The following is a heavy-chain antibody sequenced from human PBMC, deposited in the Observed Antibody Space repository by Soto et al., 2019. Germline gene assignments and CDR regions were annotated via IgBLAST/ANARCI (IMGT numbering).Heavy chain of an antibody. J-gene: IGHJ4*02. CDR3: ARALPKYYYDSSGYYRQYYFDY. Sequence: SDTLSLTCAVYGGSFSGYYWSWIRQPPGKGLEWIGEINHSGSTNYNPSLKSRVTISVDTSKNQFSLKLSSVTAADTAVYYCARALPKYYYDSSGYYRQYYFDYWGQGTLVTVSS. CDR2: INHSGST. V-gene: IGHV4-34*01. CDR1: GGSFSGYY. D-gene: IGHD3-22*01.